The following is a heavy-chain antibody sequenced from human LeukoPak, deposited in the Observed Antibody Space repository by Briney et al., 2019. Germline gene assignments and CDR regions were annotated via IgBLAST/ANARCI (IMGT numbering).Heavy chain of an antibody. V-gene: IGHV1-69*05. D-gene: IGHD6-13*01. CDR2: IIPIFGTA. CDR3: ASSGDSSSWSAPFDY. CDR1: GGTFSSYA. Sequence: GSSVKVSCKASGGTFSSYAISWVRQAPGQGLEWMGRIIPIFGTANYAQKFQGRATITTDESTSTAYMELSSLRSEDTAVYYCASSGDSSSWSAPFDYWGQGTLVTVSS. J-gene: IGHJ4*02.